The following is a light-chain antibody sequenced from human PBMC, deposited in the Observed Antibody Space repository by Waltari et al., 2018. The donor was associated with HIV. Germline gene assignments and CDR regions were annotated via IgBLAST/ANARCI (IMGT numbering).Light chain of an antibody. CDR1: NSNIGINY. CDR3: AAWDDSLSGRV. CDR2: WDN. V-gene: IGLV1-47*01. J-gene: IGLJ3*02. Sequence: QSVLTQPPSASGTPGQRVTIYCSGSNSNIGINYVYWYQQLPGTAPKLLIYWDNQRPSGVPGRSSGSKSGTSASLAISGLRSEDEADYYCAAWDDSLSGRVFGGGTNLTVL.